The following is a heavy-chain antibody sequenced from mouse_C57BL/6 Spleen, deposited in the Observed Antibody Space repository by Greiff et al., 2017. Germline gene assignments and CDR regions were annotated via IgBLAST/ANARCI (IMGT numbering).Heavy chain of an antibody. Sequence: QVQLQQSGAELARPGASVKLSCKASGYTFTSYGISWVKQRTGQGLEWIGEIYPRSGNTYYNEKFKGKATLTADKSSSTAYMELRSLTSEDSAVYFCARVGSYGSSPGGDYWGQGTTLTVSS. D-gene: IGHD1-1*01. CDR1: GYTFTSYG. J-gene: IGHJ2*01. V-gene: IGHV1-81*01. CDR2: IYPRSGNT. CDR3: ARVGSYGSSPGGDY.